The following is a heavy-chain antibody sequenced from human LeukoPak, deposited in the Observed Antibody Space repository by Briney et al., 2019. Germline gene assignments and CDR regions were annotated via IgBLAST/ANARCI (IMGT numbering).Heavy chain of an antibody. V-gene: IGHV3-23*01. D-gene: IGHD6-13*01. CDR1: GFTFSSYA. J-gene: IGHJ4*02. CDR3: AIQPISGSSTWYFDC. CDR2: IIGSGGST. Sequence: PGGSLRLSCAASGFTFSSYAMSWVRQAPGKGLEWVSVIIGSGGSTFYADSVKGRFTISRDNSKNTLYLQMNSLRAEDTAVYYCAIQPISGSSTWYFDCWGQGTLVTVSS.